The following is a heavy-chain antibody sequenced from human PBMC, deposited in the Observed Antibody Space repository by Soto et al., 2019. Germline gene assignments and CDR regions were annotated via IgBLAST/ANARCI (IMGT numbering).Heavy chain of an antibody. J-gene: IGHJ3*02. CDR1: GGSISSGGYY. CDR2: IYYSGST. Sequence: TLSLTCTVSGGSISSGGYYWSWIRQHPGKGLEWIGYIYYSGSTYYNPSLKSRVTISVDMSKNQFSLKLSSVTAADTAVYYCARAFVPAFDIWGQGTMVTVSS. D-gene: IGHD3-16*02. V-gene: IGHV4-31*03. CDR3: ARAFVPAFDI.